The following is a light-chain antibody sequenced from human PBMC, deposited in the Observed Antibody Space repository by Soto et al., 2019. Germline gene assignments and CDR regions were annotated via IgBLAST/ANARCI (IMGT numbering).Light chain of an antibody. V-gene: IGKV3-20*01. CDR1: QSVSSSY. CDR3: HQYDSSPLT. CDR2: GAS. J-gene: IGKJ4*01. Sequence: EIVLTQSPGTLSLSPGERATLSCRASQSVSSSYLAWYQQQPGQAPRLLIYGASSRATGIPDRFSGSGSGTGFTLTISRLEPEDFAVYYCHQYDSSPLTFGGGNKVEIK.